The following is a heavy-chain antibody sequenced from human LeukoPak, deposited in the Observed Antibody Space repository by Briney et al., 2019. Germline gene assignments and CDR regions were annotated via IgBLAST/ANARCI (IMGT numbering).Heavy chain of an antibody. CDR1: GFTFSSYA. D-gene: IGHD2-8*01. Sequence: GGSLRLSCAASGFTFSSYAVSWVRQAPGKGLEWVSSISGSGGSTYSADSVKGRFTISRGNCKNTLYLQMNSLRAEDTALYYCAKDRSCTNDICHGDFDYWGQGTLVTVSS. V-gene: IGHV3-23*01. CDR3: AKDRSCTNDICHGDFDY. J-gene: IGHJ4*02. CDR2: ISGSGGST.